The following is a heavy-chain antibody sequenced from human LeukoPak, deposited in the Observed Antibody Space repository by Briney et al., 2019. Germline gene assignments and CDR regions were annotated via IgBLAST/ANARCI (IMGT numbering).Heavy chain of an antibody. Sequence: KPSETLSLTCAVYGGSFTAYYWSWIRQSPAKGPEWIGEINYSGSTNYNPSLKSRATISVDTSKNQFSLKLSSVTAADTAVYYSAGGGPIVATDYWGQRTLVTVSS. V-gene: IGHV4-34*01. CDR1: GGSFTAYY. J-gene: IGHJ4*02. CDR3: AGGGPIVATDY. D-gene: IGHD5-12*01. CDR2: INYSGST.